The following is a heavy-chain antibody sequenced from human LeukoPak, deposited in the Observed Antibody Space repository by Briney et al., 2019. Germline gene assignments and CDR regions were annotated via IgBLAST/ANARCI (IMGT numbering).Heavy chain of an antibody. CDR2: ISGRDDST. CDR3: AKWGDYDVLTGYYDSDY. CDR1: GFSFSNYP. J-gene: IGHJ4*02. Sequence: PGGSLRLSCAASGFSFSNYPMSWVRQVPGKGLEWVSAISGRDDSTYYADSVKGRFTISRDTSKNTLYLQMNSLRAEDTAVYYCAKWGDYDVLTGYYDSDYWGQGTLVTVSS. D-gene: IGHD3-9*01. V-gene: IGHV3-23*01.